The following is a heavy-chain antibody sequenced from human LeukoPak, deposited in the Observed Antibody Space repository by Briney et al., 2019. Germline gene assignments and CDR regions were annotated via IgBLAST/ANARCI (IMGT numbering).Heavy chain of an antibody. D-gene: IGHD2-15*01. Sequence: SETLSLTCSVSGGSISSGIYYWSWIRQHPGKGLEWIGYIYYSGSTYYNPSLKSRVTVSVDTSKNQFSLKLSSVTAADTAVYYCARLWGFSGGSAYAFDIWGQGTMVTVSS. CDR2: IYYSGST. CDR3: ARLWGFSGGSAYAFDI. J-gene: IGHJ3*02. V-gene: IGHV4-30-4*08. CDR1: GGSISSGIYY.